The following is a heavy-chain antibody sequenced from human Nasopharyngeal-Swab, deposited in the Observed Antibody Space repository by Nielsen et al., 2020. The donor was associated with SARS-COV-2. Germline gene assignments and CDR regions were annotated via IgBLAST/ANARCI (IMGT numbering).Heavy chain of an antibody. D-gene: IGHD6-19*01. CDR2: LYWDDDN. V-gene: IGHV2-5*02. CDR3: VHSTGWRLDY. CDR1: GFSLSTSKVG. Sequence: SGPTLVKPSQTLTLTCTFSGFSLSTSKVGVSWVRQLPVKALEWLALLYWDDDNRYNPSLKNRITITRDTSKNQVVLTMTNMDPVDTATYYCVHSTGWRLDYWGQGTLVTVSS. J-gene: IGHJ4*02.